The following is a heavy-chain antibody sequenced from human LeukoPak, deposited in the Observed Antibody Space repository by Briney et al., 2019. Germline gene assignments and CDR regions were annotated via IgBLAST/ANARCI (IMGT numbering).Heavy chain of an antibody. V-gene: IGHV4-4*07. D-gene: IGHD3-3*01. CDR1: GGSISSYY. J-gene: IGHJ6*03. CDR3: ARGLRFLEWLSTTPYYMDV. Sequence: PSETLSLTCTVSGGSISSYYWSWIRQPAGKGLEWIGRIYTSGSTNYNPSLKSRVTMSVDTCKNQFSLKLSSVTAADTAVYYCARGLRFLEWLSTTPYYMDVWGKGTTVTVSS. CDR2: IYTSGST.